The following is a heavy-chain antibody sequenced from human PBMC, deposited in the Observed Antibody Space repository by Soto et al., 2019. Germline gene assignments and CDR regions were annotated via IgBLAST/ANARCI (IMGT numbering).Heavy chain of an antibody. Sequence: QVQLVQSGAEVKKPGASVKVSCKVSGYTLTELSMHWVRQAPGKGLEWMGGFDPEDGETIYAQKFQGRVTMTEDTSTDTAYMELSSLRSEDTAVYYCATDLGGVTGTRGGYYMDVWGKGTTVTVSS. CDR2: FDPEDGET. CDR3: ATDLGGVTGTRGGYYMDV. J-gene: IGHJ6*03. D-gene: IGHD1-20*01. V-gene: IGHV1-24*01. CDR1: GYTLTELS.